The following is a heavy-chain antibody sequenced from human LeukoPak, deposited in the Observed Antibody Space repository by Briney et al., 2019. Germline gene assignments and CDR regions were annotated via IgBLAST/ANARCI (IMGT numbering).Heavy chain of an antibody. J-gene: IGHJ6*03. Sequence: PSETLSLTCTVSGGSISSSSYYWGWIRQPPGKGLEWIGSIYYSGSTYYNPSLKSRVTISVDTSKNQFSLKLSSVTAADTAVYYCAADPGSLRSDYTTEYFYYYLDVWGKGTTVTVSS. CDR2: IYYSGST. D-gene: IGHD3-10*01. CDR1: GGSISSSSYY. CDR3: AADPGSLRSDYTTEYFYYYLDV. V-gene: IGHV4-39*01.